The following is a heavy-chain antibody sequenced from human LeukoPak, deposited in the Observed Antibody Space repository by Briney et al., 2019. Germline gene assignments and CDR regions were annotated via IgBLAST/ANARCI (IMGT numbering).Heavy chain of an antibody. CDR3: RLSGYDYDAFDI. CDR2: INHSGST. J-gene: IGHJ3*02. CDR1: GGSFSGYY. V-gene: IGHV4-34*01. D-gene: IGHD5-12*01. Sequence: SETLSLTCAVYGGSFSGYYWSWIRQPPGKGRNWIGEINHSGSTNYNPSLKSRVSISVDTSKNQFSLKLSSVTAADTAVYYCRLSGYDYDAFDIWGQGTMVTVSS.